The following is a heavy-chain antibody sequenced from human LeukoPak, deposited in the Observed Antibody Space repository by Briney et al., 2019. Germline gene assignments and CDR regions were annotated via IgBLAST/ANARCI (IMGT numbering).Heavy chain of an antibody. J-gene: IGHJ4*02. CDR2: IYSGGTT. Sequence: PGGSQTLLCAVSGFPLISNYVSWVRQAPGKGLEWVSTIYSGGTTYYADSVKGRFTISRDNSKNTLYLQMDSLRAEDTAVYYCAGEIGGALHYFDYGCRGNLVTVSS. V-gene: IGHV3-53*01. CDR1: GFPLISNY. CDR3: AGEIGGALHYFDY. D-gene: IGHD3-16*01.